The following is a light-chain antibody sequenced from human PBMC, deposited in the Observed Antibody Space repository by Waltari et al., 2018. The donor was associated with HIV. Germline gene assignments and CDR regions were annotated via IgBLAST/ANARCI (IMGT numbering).Light chain of an antibody. CDR1: QTISSTY. Sequence: EIVLTQSPGTLSLSPGERVTLYCRASQTISSTYLAWYQQKPGQAPRPLIHGASSSATGIPDRFSGSGSGTDFTLTISRLEPEDFAVYYCQQYDNSPGYTFGQGTKLEIK. J-gene: IGKJ2*01. CDR2: GAS. V-gene: IGKV3-20*01. CDR3: QQYDNSPGYT.